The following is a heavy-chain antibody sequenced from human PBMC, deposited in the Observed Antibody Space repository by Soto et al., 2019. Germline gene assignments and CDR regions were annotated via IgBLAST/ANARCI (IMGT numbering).Heavy chain of an antibody. J-gene: IGHJ5*02. Sequence: VESLTISCKGSGYSFTSYWIVWVLQMPGKGLEWMGIIYPGDSYTIYSPSFQCQVTISADKSISTAYLQWSSLKSSDTSMYYCARRRPPGSSQKGGWFDPWGQGTLVTVSS. D-gene: IGHD6-13*01. CDR3: ARRRPPGSSQKGGWFDP. V-gene: IGHV5-51*01. CDR2: IYPGDSYT. CDR1: GYSFTSYW.